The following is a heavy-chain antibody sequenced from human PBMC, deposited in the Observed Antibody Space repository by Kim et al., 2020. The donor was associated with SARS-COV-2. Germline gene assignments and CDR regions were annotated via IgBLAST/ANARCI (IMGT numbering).Heavy chain of an antibody. D-gene: IGHD3-10*01. V-gene: IGHV3-15*01. CDR2: IKSKTDGGTT. CDR3: TTDPTLITMVRGGFLSRPFYAFDI. Sequence: GGSLRLSCAASGFTFSNAWMSWVRQAPGKGLEWVGRIKSKTDGGTTDYAAPVKGRFTISRDDSKNTLYLQMNSLKTEDTAVYYCTTDPTLITMVRGGFLSRPFYAFDIWGQGTRLTVSS. CDR1: GFTFSNAW. J-gene: IGHJ3*02.